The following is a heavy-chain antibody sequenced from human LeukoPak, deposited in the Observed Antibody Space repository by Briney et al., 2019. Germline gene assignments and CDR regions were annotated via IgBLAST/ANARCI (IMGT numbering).Heavy chain of an antibody. Sequence: SVKVSCKTSGGIFSSYGIAWLRQAPGQGLEWMGRIIPILNTVTYAQKFQGRVTITADKSTSTAYMELSSLRSEDSAVYYCARLVVTAIPVLDSWGLGTLVTVSS. CDR1: GGIFSSYG. V-gene: IGHV1-69*04. J-gene: IGHJ4*02. CDR2: IIPILNTV. D-gene: IGHD2-21*02. CDR3: ARLVVTAIPVLDS.